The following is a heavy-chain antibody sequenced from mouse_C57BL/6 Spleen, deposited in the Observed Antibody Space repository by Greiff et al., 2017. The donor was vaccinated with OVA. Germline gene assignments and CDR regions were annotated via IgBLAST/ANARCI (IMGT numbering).Heavy chain of an antibody. CDR3: ALYYGSRSWYFDV. D-gene: IGHD1-1*01. J-gene: IGHJ1*03. V-gene: IGHV1-52*01. Sequence: QVQLQQPGAELVRPGSSVKLSSKASGYTFTSYWMHWVKQRPIQGLEWIGNIDPSDSETHYNQKFKDKATLTVDKSSSTAYMQLSSLTSEDSAVYYCALYYGSRSWYFDVWGTGTTVTVSS. CDR2: IDPSDSET. CDR1: GYTFTSYW.